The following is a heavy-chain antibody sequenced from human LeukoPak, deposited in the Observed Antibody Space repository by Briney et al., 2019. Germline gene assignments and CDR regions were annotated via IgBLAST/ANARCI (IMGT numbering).Heavy chain of an antibody. CDR3: ARGFSYDSSGYYFNRFDP. Sequence: SETLSLTCTVSGGSISSYYWSWIRQPPGKGLEWIGYIYYSGSTNYNPSLKSRVTISVDTSKNQFSLKLSSVTAADTAVYYCARGFSYDSSGYYFNRFDPWGQGTLVTVSS. J-gene: IGHJ5*02. V-gene: IGHV4-59*01. CDR1: GGSISSYY. D-gene: IGHD3-22*01. CDR2: IYYSGST.